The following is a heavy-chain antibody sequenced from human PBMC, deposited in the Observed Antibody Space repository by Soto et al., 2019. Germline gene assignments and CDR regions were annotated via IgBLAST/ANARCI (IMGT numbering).Heavy chain of an antibody. Sequence: GASVKPCKVSGYTLTELSLHWVRQAPGKGLEWMGGFDPEDGETIYAQKFQGRVTMTEDTSTDTAYMELSSLRSEDTAVYYCTTGQRPLRFLEWLSRYYFDYWGQGTLVTVSS. J-gene: IGHJ4*02. CDR1: GYTLTELS. D-gene: IGHD3-3*01. CDR2: FDPEDGET. V-gene: IGHV1-24*01. CDR3: TTGQRPLRFLEWLSRYYFDY.